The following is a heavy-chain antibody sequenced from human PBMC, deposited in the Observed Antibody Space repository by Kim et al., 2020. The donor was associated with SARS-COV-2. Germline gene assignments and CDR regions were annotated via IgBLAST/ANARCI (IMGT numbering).Heavy chain of an antibody. CDR1: GFTFSTYS. CDR2: ISSSSSYI. CDR3: ARDGLVTTVRTVEY. Sequence: GESLRLSCAASGFTFSTYSMNWVRQAPGKGLEWVSSISSSSSYIYYADSVKGRFTISRDNAKNSLYLQMDSLRAEDTAVYYCARDGLVTTVRTVEYWGQGTLVTVSS. V-gene: IGHV3-21*01. D-gene: IGHD4-17*01. J-gene: IGHJ4*02.